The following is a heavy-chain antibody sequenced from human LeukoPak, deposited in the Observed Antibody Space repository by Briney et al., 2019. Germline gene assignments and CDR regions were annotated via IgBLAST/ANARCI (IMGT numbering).Heavy chain of an antibody. Sequence: GGSLRLSCTASGFTFGDYAMSWVRQAPGKGLEWVGFIRSKTFGGTTEYAASVKGRFTISRDDSKSVAYLQMNSLKTEEDTAVYYCARDRRGVVTAIPAEYLQHWGQGTLVTVSS. CDR3: ARDRRGVVTAIPAEYLQH. CDR1: GFTFGDYA. D-gene: IGHD2-21*02. CDR2: IRSKTFGGTT. J-gene: IGHJ1*01. V-gene: IGHV3-49*04.